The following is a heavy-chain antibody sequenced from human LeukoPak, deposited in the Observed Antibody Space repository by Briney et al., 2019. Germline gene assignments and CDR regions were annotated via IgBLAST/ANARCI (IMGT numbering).Heavy chain of an antibody. CDR1: GGSISSSYW. D-gene: IGHD3-10*01. CDR3: ARVLDYYGSGTRGFDY. V-gene: IGHV4-4*02. Sequence: SETLTLTCAVSGGSISSSYWWSWVRQPPGKGLEWIGEVYHSGSTNYNPSLKSRVTMSADTSKNQFSLKLSSVTAADTAVYYCARVLDYYGSGTRGFDYWGQGTLVTVSS. CDR2: VYHSGST. J-gene: IGHJ4*02.